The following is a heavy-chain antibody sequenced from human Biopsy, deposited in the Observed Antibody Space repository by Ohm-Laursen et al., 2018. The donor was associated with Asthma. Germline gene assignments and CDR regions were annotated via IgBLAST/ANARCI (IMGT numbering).Heavy chain of an antibody. CDR1: GGTFNTYV. CDR3: ARKAGSCISRTCYSLDF. Sequence: GASVKVSCKSLGGTFNTYVIGWVRQAPGQGLEWMGGIKSVFGTTASPQKFQDRVTITADDSTSTVYMELSSLRSEDTAVYYCARKAGSCISRTCYSLDFWGQGTLVTVSS. J-gene: IGHJ4*02. D-gene: IGHD2-2*01. CDR2: IKSVFGTT. V-gene: IGHV1-69*13.